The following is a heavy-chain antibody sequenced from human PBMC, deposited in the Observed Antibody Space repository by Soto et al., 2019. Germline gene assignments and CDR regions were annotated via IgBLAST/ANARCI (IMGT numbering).Heavy chain of an antibody. D-gene: IGHD2-15*01. J-gene: IGHJ6*02. CDR3: ARDLRYCSGGTCYFYYYGMDV. CDR2: INSDGSST. CDR1: GFTFSNFW. Sequence: EVQLVESGGGLIQPGTSLRLSCAASGFTFSNFWMHWVRQAPGKGLVWVARINSDGSSTSYADSVKGRFTISRDNAKNTLYVQMNSLRAEDTAVYYCARDLRYCSGGTCYFYYYGMDVWGPGTTVTVSS. V-gene: IGHV3-74*01.